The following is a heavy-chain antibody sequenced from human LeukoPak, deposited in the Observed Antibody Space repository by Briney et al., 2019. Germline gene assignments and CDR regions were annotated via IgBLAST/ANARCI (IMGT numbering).Heavy chain of an antibody. V-gene: IGHV3-48*04. Sequence: PGGPLRLPCAASVFTFSIYSMNWVRQAPGKARVWVSYIRSSIITIYYADSVKGRFTISRDNAEKSFYLQMNSLRAEDTAVYYCARLSYCGGDCYPFDYWGQGTLVTVSS. D-gene: IGHD2-21*02. CDR2: IRSSIITI. CDR1: VFTFSIYS. J-gene: IGHJ4*02. CDR3: ARLSYCGGDCYPFDY.